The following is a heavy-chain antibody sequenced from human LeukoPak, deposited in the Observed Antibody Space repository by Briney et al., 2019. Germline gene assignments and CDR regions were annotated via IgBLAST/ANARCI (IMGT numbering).Heavy chain of an antibody. CDR2: ISDSGVST. CDR3: AKGTSFVITFGGLIADY. D-gene: IGHD3-16*02. Sequence: GGSLRLSCAASGFTFSNYAMSWVRQAPGKGLEWVSVISDSGVSTDYADSVKGRFTISRDNSKNTLYLQMNTLGAEDTAIYYCAKGTSFVITFGGLIADYWGQGTLVTVSS. J-gene: IGHJ4*02. V-gene: IGHV3-23*01. CDR1: GFTFSNYA.